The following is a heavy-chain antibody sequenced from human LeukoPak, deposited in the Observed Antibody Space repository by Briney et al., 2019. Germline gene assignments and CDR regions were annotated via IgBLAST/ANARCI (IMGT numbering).Heavy chain of an antibody. Sequence: SGTLSLTCTVSGGSISSYYWSWIRQPPGEGLEWIGYIYYSGSTNYNPSLKSRVTISVDTSKNQFSLKLSSVTAADTAVYYCARDRDDFWSGQAAYGMDVWGQGTTVTVSS. CDR1: GGSISSYY. V-gene: IGHV4-59*01. CDR2: IYYSGST. D-gene: IGHD3-3*01. CDR3: ARDRDDFWSGQAAYGMDV. J-gene: IGHJ6*02.